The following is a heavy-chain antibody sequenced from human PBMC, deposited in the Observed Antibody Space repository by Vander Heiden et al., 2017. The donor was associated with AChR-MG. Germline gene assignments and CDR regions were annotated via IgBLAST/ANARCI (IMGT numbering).Heavy chain of an antibody. D-gene: IGHD2-21*01. CDR1: GGTFGSYS. CDR2: IIPFLDVS. V-gene: IGHV1-69*04. Sequence: QVQLVQSGAEVKKPGSSVKVSCKVSGGTFGSYSISWVRQAPGQGLEWMGRIIPFLDVSNNEQKFQGRVTITADKSTNTAYMELSRLRSDDTAVYYWARDGPDLISDIWGQGTKVTVS. CDR3: ARDGPDLISDI. J-gene: IGHJ3*02.